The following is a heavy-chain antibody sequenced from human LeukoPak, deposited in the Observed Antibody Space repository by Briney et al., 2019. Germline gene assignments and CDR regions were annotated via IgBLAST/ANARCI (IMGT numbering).Heavy chain of an antibody. D-gene: IGHD6-19*01. J-gene: IGHJ4*02. Sequence: SETLSLTCTVSGGSISSSSYYWGWIRQPPGKGLEWIGSIYYSGSTYYNPSLKSRVTISVDTSKSQFSLKLSSVTAADTAVYYCARIKRSSGWYPFDYWGQGTLVTVSS. V-gene: IGHV4-39*01. CDR2: IYYSGST. CDR3: ARIKRSSGWYPFDY. CDR1: GGSISSSSYY.